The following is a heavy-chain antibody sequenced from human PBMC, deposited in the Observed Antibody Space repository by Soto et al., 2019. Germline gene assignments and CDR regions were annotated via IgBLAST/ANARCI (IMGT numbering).Heavy chain of an antibody. CDR1: GYTFSSYG. CDR2: ISVHNGYT. D-gene: IGHD1-1*01. V-gene: IGHV1-18*01. CDR3: ARLEHNFGPHDY. J-gene: IGHJ4*02. Sequence: QVQLAQSGAEVKKPGASVTVSCKASGYTFSSYGISWVRQAPGQGLEWVGWISVHNGYTKYATELQGRVTMTTDTSTSTAYMELRSLRSDNSAVYFCARLEHNFGPHDYWGQGTLVTVTS.